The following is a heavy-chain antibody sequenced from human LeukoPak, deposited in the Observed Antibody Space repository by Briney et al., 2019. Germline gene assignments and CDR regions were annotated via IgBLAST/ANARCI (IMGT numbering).Heavy chain of an antibody. J-gene: IGHJ4*02. D-gene: IGHD5-18*01. Sequence: GGSLRLSCAASGFTFSSYAMHWVRQAPGKGLEWVAVISYDGSNKYYADSVKGRFTISRDNSKNTLYLQMNSLRAEDTAVYYCAKGSGYSYGHSDYWGQGTLVTVSS. V-gene: IGHV3-30-3*01. CDR3: AKGSGYSYGHSDY. CDR2: ISYDGSNK. CDR1: GFTFSSYA.